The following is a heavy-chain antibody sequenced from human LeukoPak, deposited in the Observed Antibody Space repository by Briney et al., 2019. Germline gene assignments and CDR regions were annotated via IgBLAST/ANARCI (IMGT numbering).Heavy chain of an antibody. V-gene: IGHV4-59*08. D-gene: IGHD3-22*01. CDR3: ARIFSGYYDSSGYSYYFDY. CDR1: GGSISSYY. J-gene: IGHJ4*02. CDR2: IYYSGST. Sequence: PSETLSLTCTVSGGSISSYYWSWIRQPPGKGLEWIGYIYYSGSTNYNPSLKSRVTISVDTSKNQFSLKLSSVTAADTAVYYCARIFSGYYDSSGYSYYFDYWGQGTLVTVSS.